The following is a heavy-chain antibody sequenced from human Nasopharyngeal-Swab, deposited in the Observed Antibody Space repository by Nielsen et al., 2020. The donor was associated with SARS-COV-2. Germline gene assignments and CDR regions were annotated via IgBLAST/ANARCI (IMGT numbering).Heavy chain of an antibody. CDR1: GYTFTSYY. CDR3: ARAWLVIAFDI. V-gene: IGHV1-46*01. J-gene: IGHJ3*02. D-gene: IGHD6-19*01. Sequence: ASVKVSCKASGYTFTSYYMHWVRRAPGQGLEWMGIINPSGGSTSYAQKFQGRVTMTRDTSTSTVYMELSSLRSEDTAVYYCARAWLVIAFDIWGQGTMVTVSS. CDR2: INPSGGST.